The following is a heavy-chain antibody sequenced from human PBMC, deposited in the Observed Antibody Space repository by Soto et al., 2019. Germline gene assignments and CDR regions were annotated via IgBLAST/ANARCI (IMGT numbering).Heavy chain of an antibody. V-gene: IGHV3-48*02. Sequence: EVQLVESGGGLVQPGGSLRLSCAASGFTFSSYSMNWVRQAPGKGLEWVSYISSSSSTIYYADSVKGRFTISRDNAKNSLYLQMNSLRDEDTAVYYCARAVMSGSGYLFDYWGQGTLVTVSS. D-gene: IGHD3-22*01. J-gene: IGHJ4*02. CDR1: GFTFSSYS. CDR2: ISSSSSTI. CDR3: ARAVMSGSGYLFDY.